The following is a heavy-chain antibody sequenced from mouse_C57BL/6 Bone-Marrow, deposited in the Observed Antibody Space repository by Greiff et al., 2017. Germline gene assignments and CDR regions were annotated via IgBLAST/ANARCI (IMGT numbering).Heavy chain of an antibody. D-gene: IGHD2-1*01. Sequence: VQLQQSGPELVKPGASVKISCKASGYTFTDYYMNWVKQSHGKSLEWIGDINPNTGGTSYNQKFKGKATLTVDQSSSTAYMGLRSLTSEDSAVYYCARNGEGLLSPMDYWGQGTSVTVSS. CDR3: ARNGEGLLSPMDY. CDR1: GYTFTDYY. V-gene: IGHV1-26*01. CDR2: INPNTGGT. J-gene: IGHJ4*01.